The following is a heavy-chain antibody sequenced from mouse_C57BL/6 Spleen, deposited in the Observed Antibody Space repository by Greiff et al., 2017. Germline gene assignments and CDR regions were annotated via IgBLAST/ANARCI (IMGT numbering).Heavy chain of an antibody. CDR3: ARRTTVVAHWYFDV. Sequence: VQLQQSGPGLVKPSQSLSLTCSVTGYSITSGYYWNWIRQFPGNKLEWMGYISYDGSNNYNPSLKNRISITRDTSKNQFFLKLNSVTTEDTATYYCARRTTVVAHWYFDVWGTGTTVTVSS. J-gene: IGHJ1*03. D-gene: IGHD1-1*01. V-gene: IGHV3-6*01. CDR1: GYSITSGYY. CDR2: ISYDGSN.